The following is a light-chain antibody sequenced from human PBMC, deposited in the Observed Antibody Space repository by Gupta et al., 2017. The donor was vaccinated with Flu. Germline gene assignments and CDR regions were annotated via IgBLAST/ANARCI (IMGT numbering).Light chain of an antibody. CDR2: LGS. CDR1: QSLLHSNVYNY. V-gene: IGKV2-28*01. CDR3: MQAIQTSWT. Sequence: DIEMTQSPPSLSVTPGEPASISCRSSQSLLHSNVYNYLDWYLQKPGQSPQLLIYLGSNRASGIPDRFSGGGSGTDFTLKISRLEAEDVGVYYCMQAIQTSWTFGQGTKVEIK. J-gene: IGKJ1*01.